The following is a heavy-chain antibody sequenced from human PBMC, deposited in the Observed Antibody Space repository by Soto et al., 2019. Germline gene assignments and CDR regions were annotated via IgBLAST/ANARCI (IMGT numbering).Heavy chain of an antibody. CDR1: GYTFSNYL. D-gene: IGHD2-21*01. V-gene: IGHV1-3*01. CDR3: ARLRGPYCGGESYPQPPNCFNP. CDR2: INAGNGNT. Sequence: ASVKVSCKASGYTFSNYLLHWVRQAPGQRLEWMGWINAGNGNTKYSQRFQGRVTLTRDTSASTANMEQSSLRSEDTAVYYCARLRGPYCGGESYPQPPNCFNPWGQEPLFTFS. J-gene: IGHJ5*02.